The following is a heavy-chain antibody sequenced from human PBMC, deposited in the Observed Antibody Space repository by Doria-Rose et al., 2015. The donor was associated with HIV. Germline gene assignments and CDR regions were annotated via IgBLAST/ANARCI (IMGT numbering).Heavy chain of an antibody. CDR2: IFSDDER. J-gene: IGHJ4*02. V-gene: IGHV2-26*01. Sequence: SGPVLVKPTETLTLTCTVSGVSLSSPGMGVSWIRQPPGKALEWLANIFSDDERSYKTSLKSRLTIARDTSKSQVVLTMTDMDPVDTATYYCARIKSSRWYHKYYFDFWGQGTLAIVSA. CDR3: ARIKSSRWYHKYYFDF. D-gene: IGHD6-13*01. CDR1: GVSLSSPGMG.